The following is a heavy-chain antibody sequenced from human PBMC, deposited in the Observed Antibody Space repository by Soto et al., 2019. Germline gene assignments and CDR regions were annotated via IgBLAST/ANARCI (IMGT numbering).Heavy chain of an antibody. CDR2: TYSVGST. J-gene: IGHJ4*02. Sequence: EVQLVETGGGLIQPGGSLRLSCATSGFTVSPYYMTWVRQAPGKGLEWVSVTYSVGSTYYADSVKGRFTISRDGSENTLYLQMNSLRGEGTAVYYCAQGRSWGDCDYWVQGTLVTVSS. V-gene: IGHV3-53*02. CDR1: GFTVSPYY. D-gene: IGHD1-26*01. CDR3: AQGRSWGDCDY.